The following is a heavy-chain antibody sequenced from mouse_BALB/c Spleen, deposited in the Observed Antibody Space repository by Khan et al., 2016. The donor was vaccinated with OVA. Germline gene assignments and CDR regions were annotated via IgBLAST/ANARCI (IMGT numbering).Heavy chain of an antibody. J-gene: IGHJ2*01. CDR2: ISYSGRT. D-gene: IGHD1-1*01. V-gene: IGHV3-2*02. Sequence: EVPLQESGPGPVNPSQSLSLTCTVTGYSITSDYAWNWIRQFPGNKLEWMGYISYSGRTSYNPSLKSRISITRDTSKNQVFLQLHSWTTEDTATYCSAISVTITTVVATDCDYWGQGTTLTVSS. CDR3: AISVTITTVVATDCDY. CDR1: GYSITSDYA.